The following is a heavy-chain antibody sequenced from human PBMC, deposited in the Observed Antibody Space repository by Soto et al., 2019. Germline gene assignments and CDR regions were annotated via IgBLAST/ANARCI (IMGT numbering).Heavy chain of an antibody. CDR1: XXXXXXNY. CDR3: XXXXXXXXXSPFDY. V-gene: IGHV3-66*01. Sequence: EVQLVESGGGLVQPGGSLRLSCAASXXXXXXNYMSWVRQAXGKGLEWVSVIYSGDSTYYADSVKGRFTISRDNSKNTLYLQMNSLRAEDTAVXXXXXXXXXXXXSPFDYWGQGTLVTVSS. CDR2: IYSGDST. J-gene: IGHJ4*02.